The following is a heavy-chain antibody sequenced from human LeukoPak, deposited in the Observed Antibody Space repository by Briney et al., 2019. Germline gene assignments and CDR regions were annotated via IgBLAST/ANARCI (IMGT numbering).Heavy chain of an antibody. V-gene: IGHV4-4*07. CDR1: GGSISTYY. CDR3: ARGGGGSGWYVGMDV. CDR2: NYTSGST. J-gene: IGHJ6*02. D-gene: IGHD6-19*01. Sequence: SETLSLTCTVSGGSISTYYWSWVRQPAGKGLEWIGHNYTSGSTNYNPSLKSRITMSVDTSKNQFSLKLSSVTAADTAVYYCARGGGGSGWYVGMDVWGQGTTVTVSS.